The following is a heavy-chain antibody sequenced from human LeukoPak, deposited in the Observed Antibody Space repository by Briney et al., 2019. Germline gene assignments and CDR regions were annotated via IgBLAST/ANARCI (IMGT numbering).Heavy chain of an antibody. CDR1: GYTFTSYG. CDR2: ISAYNGNT. Sequence: ASVKVSCRASGYTFTSYGISWVRQAPGQGLKWMGWISAYNGNTNYAQKLQGRVTMTTDTSTSTAYMELRSLRSDDTAVYYCARGLGVVVPAAMVSWFDPWGQGTLVTVSS. V-gene: IGHV1-18*01. CDR3: ARGLGVVVPAAMVSWFDP. J-gene: IGHJ5*02. D-gene: IGHD2-2*01.